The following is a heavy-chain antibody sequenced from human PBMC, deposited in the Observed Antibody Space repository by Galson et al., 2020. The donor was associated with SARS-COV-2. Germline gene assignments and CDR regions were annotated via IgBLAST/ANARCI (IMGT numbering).Heavy chain of an antibody. D-gene: IGHD3-22*01. Sequence: TGGSLRLSCAASGFTFSSYAMSWVRQAPGKGLEWVSAISGSGGSTYYADSVKGRFTISSDNSKNTLYLQMNSLRAEDTAVYYCAKDRATMIVVVMGWFDPWGQGTLVTVSS. CDR2: ISGSGGST. CDR1: GFTFSSYA. CDR3: AKDRATMIVVVMGWFDP. V-gene: IGHV3-23*01. J-gene: IGHJ5*02.